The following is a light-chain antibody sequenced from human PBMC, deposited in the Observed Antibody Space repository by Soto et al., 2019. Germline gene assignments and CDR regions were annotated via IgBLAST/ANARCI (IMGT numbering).Light chain of an antibody. V-gene: IGKV3-20*01. CDR1: QSVSNNY. CDR2: GAS. CDR3: QQYGSSGT. Sequence: VLTQSPCTLSLSPGERATLSCRASQSVSNNYLAWYQQKPGQAPRLIIYGASNRATGIPDRFSGSGSGTDFTLTISRLEPEDFAVYYCQQYGSSGTFGQGTKVDIK. J-gene: IGKJ1*01.